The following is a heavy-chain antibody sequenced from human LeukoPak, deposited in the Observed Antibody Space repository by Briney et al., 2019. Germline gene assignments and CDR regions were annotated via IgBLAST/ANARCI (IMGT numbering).Heavy chain of an antibody. CDR3: AKVRERQWLYYFDY. V-gene: IGHV3-48*01. CDR1: GFTFSSHS. CDR2: ITSSGSTM. Sequence: QPGGSLRLSCAASGFTFSSHSMNWVRQAPGKGLEWVSYITSSGSTMYYADSVRGRFTISRDNAKDSLYLQVNSLRAEDTAVYYCAKVRERQWLYYFDYWGQGTLVTVSS. D-gene: IGHD6-19*01. J-gene: IGHJ4*02.